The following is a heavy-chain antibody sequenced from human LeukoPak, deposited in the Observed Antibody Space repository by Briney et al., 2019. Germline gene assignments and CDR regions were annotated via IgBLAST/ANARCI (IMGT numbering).Heavy chain of an antibody. Sequence: GGSLRLSCAASGFTFDDYAMHWVRQAPGKGLEWVSGISWDSGSIGYADSVKGRFTISRENAKNSLYLQMNSLRAGDTAVYYCTRGAPGYSSSWYVPPSFDYWGQGTLVTVSS. CDR1: GFTFDDYA. CDR2: ISWDSGSI. CDR3: TRGAPGYSSSWYVPPSFDY. J-gene: IGHJ4*02. D-gene: IGHD6-13*01. V-gene: IGHV3-9*01.